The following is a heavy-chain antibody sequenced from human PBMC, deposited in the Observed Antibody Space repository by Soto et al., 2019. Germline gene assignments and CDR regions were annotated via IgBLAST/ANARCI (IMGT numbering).Heavy chain of an antibody. V-gene: IGHV3-72*01. CDR2: TRNKAKSYTT. J-gene: IGHJ4*02. D-gene: IGHD1-26*01. CDR1: GFTLSDHY. CDR3: VRDRNDGIYFLPDC. Sequence: PGGSLRLSCAASGFTLSDHYMDWVRQPPGKGLEWVGRTRNKAKSYTTEYAASVTGRFTISRDDSKNSLYLQMDSLKTEDTAVYYCVRDRNDGIYFLPDCWGQGTLVTVSS.